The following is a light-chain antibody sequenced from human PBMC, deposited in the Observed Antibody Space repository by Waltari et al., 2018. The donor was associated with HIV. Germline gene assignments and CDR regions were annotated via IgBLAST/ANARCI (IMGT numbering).Light chain of an antibody. CDR2: TVS. CDR1: SSDVGVYDF. CDR3: CSYAGSYSYV. V-gene: IGLV2-11*01. J-gene: IGLJ1*01. Sequence: QSALTQPRSLSGSPGQSVTISCTGSSSDVGVYDFVSWYQQYPGKAPNLILFTVSTRPSGVPDRFSGSQSGNTASRTISGLQAEDEADYHCCSYAGSYSYVFGTGTQVTVL.